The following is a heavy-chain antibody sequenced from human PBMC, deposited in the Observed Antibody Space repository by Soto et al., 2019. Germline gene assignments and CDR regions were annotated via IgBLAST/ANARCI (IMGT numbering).Heavy chain of an antibody. D-gene: IGHD5-12*01. CDR2: IQNDESAK. Sequence: QGQLVESGGGVVQPGRSLRLSCAASGFSFSAYGIHWVRQAPGKGLEWVAFIQNDESAKHYADPVKGRFTISRDNFKNTASVQVNSRRAEVTAVYYCAREYSGRGLHAFSGWGQGTMVTVSS. CDR1: GFSFSAYG. CDR3: AREYSGRGLHAFSG. J-gene: IGHJ3*01. V-gene: IGHV3-33*01.